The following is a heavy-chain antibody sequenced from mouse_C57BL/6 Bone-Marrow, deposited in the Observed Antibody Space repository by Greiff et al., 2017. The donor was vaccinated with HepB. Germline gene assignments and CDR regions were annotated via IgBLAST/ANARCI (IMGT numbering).Heavy chain of an antibody. CDR1: GFTFSDYG. CDR2: ISNLAYSI. Sequence: EVKLMESGGGLVQPGGSLKLSCAASGFTFSDYGMAWVRQAPRKGPEWVAFISNLAYSIYYADTVTGRFTIARENAKKTLYLEMSSLRSEDTAMYYCARGGLTYAMDYWGQGTSVTVSS. J-gene: IGHJ4*01. CDR3: ARGGLTYAMDY. V-gene: IGHV5-15*01.